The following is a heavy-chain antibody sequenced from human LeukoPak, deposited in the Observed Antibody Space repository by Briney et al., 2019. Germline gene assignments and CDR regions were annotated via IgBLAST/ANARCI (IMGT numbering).Heavy chain of an antibody. CDR3: AREGARYYYYGMDV. CDR1: GYY. D-gene: IGHD3-16*01. V-gene: IGHV1-46*01. Sequence: ASVKVSCKASGYYMHWVRQAPGQGLEWMGIINPSGGSTSYAQKFQGRVTMTRDTSTSTVYMELSSLRSEDTAVYYCAREGARYYYYGMDVWGQGTTVTVSS. CDR2: INPSGGST. J-gene: IGHJ6*02.